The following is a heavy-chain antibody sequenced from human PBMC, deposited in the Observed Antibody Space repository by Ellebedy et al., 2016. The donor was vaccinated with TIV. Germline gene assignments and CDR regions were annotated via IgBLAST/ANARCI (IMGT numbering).Heavy chain of an antibody. CDR1: GFTFSNYG. D-gene: IGHD2-8*01. V-gene: IGHV3-33*01. CDR2: IWYDGSIK. CDR3: ARDAEDIVLRPAGEVGYFDF. J-gene: IGHJ4*02. Sequence: GGSLRLXCAASGFTFSNYGMHWVRQAPGKGLEWVAVIWYDGSIKYYADSVEGRFTISRDNSKDTLFLQMHGLRVEDTAVYYCARDAEDIVLRPAGEVGYFDFWGQGTQVTVSS.